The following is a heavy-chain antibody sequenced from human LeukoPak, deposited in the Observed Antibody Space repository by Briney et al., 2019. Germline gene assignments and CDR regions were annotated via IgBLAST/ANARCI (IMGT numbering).Heavy chain of an antibody. CDR3: ARLWGGSGSGGGYYYYYYMDV. CDR1: GGTFSSYA. J-gene: IGHJ6*03. V-gene: IGHV1-18*01. Sequence: ASVKVSCKASGGTFSSYAISWVRQAPGQGLEWMGWISAYNGNTNYAQKLQGRVTMTTDTSTSTAYMELRSLRSDDTAVYYCARLWGGSGSGGGYYYYYYMDVWGKGTTVTVSS. D-gene: IGHD3-10*01. CDR2: ISAYNGNT.